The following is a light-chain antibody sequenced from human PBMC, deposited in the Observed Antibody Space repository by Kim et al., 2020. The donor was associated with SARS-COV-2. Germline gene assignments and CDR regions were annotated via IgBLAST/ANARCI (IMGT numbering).Light chain of an antibody. CDR2: AAS. J-gene: IGKJ2*01. Sequence: EIELTQSPGSLSLSPGDRATLSCRASQSVSSSFLAWYQQRPGKAPMLLIYAASSRSTGIPDRFSGGGSGTDFTLTISRLQPEDFAVYYCQQYSCTPPTFGQGTKLEI. V-gene: IGKV3-20*01. CDR1: QSVSSSF. CDR3: QQYSCTPPT.